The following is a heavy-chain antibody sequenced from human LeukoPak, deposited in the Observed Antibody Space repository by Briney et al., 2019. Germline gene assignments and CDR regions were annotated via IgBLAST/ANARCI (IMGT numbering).Heavy chain of an antibody. CDR3: ASLKRLWGWLQLGY. CDR2: INHSGST. D-gene: IGHD5-24*01. J-gene: IGHJ4*02. CDR1: GGSFSGYY. V-gene: IGHV4-34*01. Sequence: SETLSLTCAVYGGSFSGYYWSWIRQPPGKGLEWIGEINHSGSTNYNPSLKSRVTISVDTSKNQFSLKLSSVTAADTAVYYCASLKRLWGWLQLGYWGQGTLVTVSS.